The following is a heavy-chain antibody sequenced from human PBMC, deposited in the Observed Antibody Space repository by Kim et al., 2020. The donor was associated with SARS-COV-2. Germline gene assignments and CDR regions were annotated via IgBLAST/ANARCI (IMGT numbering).Heavy chain of an antibody. D-gene: IGHD3-16*01. Sequence: YYADSWKGRFTISRDNSKNTLYLQMNSLRAEDTAVYYCAKGGSYIDYWGQGTLVTVSS. J-gene: IGHJ4*02. CDR3: AKGGSYIDY. V-gene: IGHV3-23*01.